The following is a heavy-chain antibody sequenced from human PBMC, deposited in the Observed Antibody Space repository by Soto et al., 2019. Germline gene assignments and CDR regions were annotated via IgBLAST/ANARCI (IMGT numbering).Heavy chain of an antibody. V-gene: IGHV3-30-3*01. CDR3: ARDQSYYYDSSGPTN. CDR1: GFTFSSYA. J-gene: IGHJ4*02. Sequence: GASLRLSCAASGFTFSSYAMHWVRQAPGKGLEWVAVISYDGSNKYYADSVKGRFTISRDNSKNTLYLQMNSLRAEDTAVYYCARDQSYYYDSSGPTNWGQGTLVTVSS. CDR2: ISYDGSNK. D-gene: IGHD3-22*01.